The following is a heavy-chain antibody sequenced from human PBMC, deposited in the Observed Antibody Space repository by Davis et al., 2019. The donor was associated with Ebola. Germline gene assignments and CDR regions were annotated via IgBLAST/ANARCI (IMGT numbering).Heavy chain of an antibody. CDR1: GFTFSSYE. CDR2: IESQTDGGTR. CDR3: ATAPGNYDSAPFDY. Sequence: PGGSLRLSCAASGFTFSSYEMTWVRQPPGKGLEWVGHIESQTDGGTRDYSAPVKGRFTISRDDSKSTLYLQMDSLKTEDSGVYYCATAPGNYDSAPFDYWGQGTLVTVSS. J-gene: IGHJ4*02. V-gene: IGHV3-15*04. D-gene: IGHD3-22*01.